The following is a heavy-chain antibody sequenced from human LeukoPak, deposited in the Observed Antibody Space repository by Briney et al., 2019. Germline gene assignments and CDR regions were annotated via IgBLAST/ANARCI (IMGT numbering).Heavy chain of an antibody. J-gene: IGHJ1*01. CDR3: ASAREYCGSAECYEYFQH. D-gene: IGHD2-21*01. V-gene: IGHV3-53*01. CDR1: GVTVGTNS. CDR2: IYSGGST. Sequence: AGSLILSSAASGVTVGTNSMSWARQSPGKGLEWVSVIYSGGSTYNADSVNGRFTVSRDNSRNTLFLQMNNLRAEDTALYFCASAREYCGSAECYEYFQHWGQGTMVVVSS.